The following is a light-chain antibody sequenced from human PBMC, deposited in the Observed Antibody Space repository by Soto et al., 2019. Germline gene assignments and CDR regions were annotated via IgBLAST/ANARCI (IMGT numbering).Light chain of an antibody. CDR2: EVS. Sequence: QSALTQPASVSGSPGQSITISCTGTSSDIGAYNFVSWYQQHPGEAPKLMIYEVSNRPSGVSYRFSGSKSGSTASLTISGLQAEDEADYYCSSYTSTSTVVFGGGTRSPS. CDR1: SSDIGAYNF. CDR3: SSYTSTSTVV. V-gene: IGLV2-14*01. J-gene: IGLJ2*01.